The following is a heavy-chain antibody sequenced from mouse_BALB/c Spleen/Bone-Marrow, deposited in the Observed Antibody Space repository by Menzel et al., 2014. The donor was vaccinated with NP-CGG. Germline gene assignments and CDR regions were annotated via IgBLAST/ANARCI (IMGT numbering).Heavy chain of an antibody. CDR2: ISTYSGNT. J-gene: IGHJ2*01. V-gene: IGHV1-67*01. CDR1: GYKFXDYA. Sequence: QVQLQQSGPELVRPGVPVKISCKGSGYKFXDYAMHWVKQSHAKSLEWIGLISTYSGNTHYNQKFKGKATMTVDKSSSTAYMELARLTSEDSAIYYCARNFYGSAYFDFWGQGSTLTVSS. D-gene: IGHD1-1*01. CDR3: ARNFYGSAYFDF.